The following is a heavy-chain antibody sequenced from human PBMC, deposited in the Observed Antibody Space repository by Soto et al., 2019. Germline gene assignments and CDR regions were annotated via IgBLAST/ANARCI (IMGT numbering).Heavy chain of an antibody. J-gene: IGHJ5*02. V-gene: IGHV1-8*01. CDR1: GYTFTSYD. Sequence: ASVKVSCKASGYTFTSYDINWVRQATGQGXEWMGWMNPNSGNTGYAQKFQGRVTMTRNTSISTAYMELSSLRSEDTAVYYCAREQHNYYGSGSTANWFDPWGQGTLVTVSS. D-gene: IGHD3-10*01. CDR3: AREQHNYYGSGSTANWFDP. CDR2: MNPNSGNT.